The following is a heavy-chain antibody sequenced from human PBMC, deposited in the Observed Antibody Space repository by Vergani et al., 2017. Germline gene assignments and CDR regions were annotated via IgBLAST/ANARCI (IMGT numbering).Heavy chain of an antibody. J-gene: IGHJ2*01. D-gene: IGHD2/OR15-2a*01. CDR1: GTSLSSGTHY. Sequence: QVQLQESGPGLVRPSETLSLTCSVSGTSLSSGTHYWNWIRQPADKTLEWIGRIYTSGSTDYNPTPRSRITLSLVRSTNQVSLKVSSVTAADTAVYYCARVFSPSAFWYLDLWGRGTLVTVSS. CDR3: ARVFSPSAFWYLDL. CDR2: IYTSGST. V-gene: IGHV4-61*02.